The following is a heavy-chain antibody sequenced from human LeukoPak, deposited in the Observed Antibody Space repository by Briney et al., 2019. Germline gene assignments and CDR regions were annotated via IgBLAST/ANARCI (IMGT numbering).Heavy chain of an antibody. Sequence: ASVKVSCKASGYTFTGYYMHWVRQAPGQGLEWMGWINPNSGGTNYAQKFQGRVTMTRDTSISTAYMELSRLRSDDTAVYYCARDNIYSSSWYYYYGMDVWGQGTTVTVSS. CDR1: GYTFTGYY. J-gene: IGHJ6*02. CDR2: INPNSGGT. CDR3: ARDNIYSSSWYYYYGMDV. D-gene: IGHD6-13*01. V-gene: IGHV1-2*02.